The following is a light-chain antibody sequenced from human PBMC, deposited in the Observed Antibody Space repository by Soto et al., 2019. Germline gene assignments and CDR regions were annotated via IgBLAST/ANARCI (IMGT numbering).Light chain of an antibody. Sequence: SYVLTQPPSVPVAPGQTAKITCGGNPIGGKSVHWYRQRPGQAPVLVIYDDTDRPSGIPERFSGSNSGNTATLTISRVEAGDEADYFCQVGKVFGGGTKVTVL. J-gene: IGLJ2*01. V-gene: IGLV3-21*02. CDR3: QVGKV. CDR2: DDT. CDR1: PIGGKS.